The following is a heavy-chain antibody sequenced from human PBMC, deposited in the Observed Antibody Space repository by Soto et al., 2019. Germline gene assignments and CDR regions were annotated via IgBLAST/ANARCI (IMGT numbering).Heavy chain of an antibody. CDR1: GDSSISGPYY. V-gene: IGHV4-31*03. Sequence: QVQLQESGPGLVKPSQTLALTCTVSGDSSISGPYYWSWIRQLPGKGLEYIGYIYYTGSAYHNPSLESRLNISLDTTKDQFSRMLTSVTAADTGVYFCARGLSPAFRGLFYFDSWGQGTLVTVSS. CDR2: IYYTGSA. D-gene: IGHD3-16*01. J-gene: IGHJ4*02. CDR3: ARGLSPAFRGLFYFDS.